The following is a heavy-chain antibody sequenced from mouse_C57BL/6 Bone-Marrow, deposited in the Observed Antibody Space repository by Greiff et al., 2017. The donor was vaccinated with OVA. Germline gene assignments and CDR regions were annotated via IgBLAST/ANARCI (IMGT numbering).Heavy chain of an antibody. J-gene: IGHJ1*03. D-gene: IGHD1-1*01. CDR3: VRQNYGSRWYFDV. CDR2: IRSKSNNYAT. Sequence: EVQGVESGGGLVQPKGSLKLSCAASGFSFNTYAMNWVRQAPGKGLEWVARIRSKSNNYATYYADSVKDRFTISRDDSESMLYLQMNNLKTEDTAMYYCVRQNYGSRWYFDVWGTGTTVTVSS. CDR1: GFSFNTYA. V-gene: IGHV10-1*01.